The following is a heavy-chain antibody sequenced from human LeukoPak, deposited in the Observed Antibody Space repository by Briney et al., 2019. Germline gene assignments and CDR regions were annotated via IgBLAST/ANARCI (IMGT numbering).Heavy chain of an antibody. D-gene: IGHD3-10*01. V-gene: IGHV1-2*02. CDR1: GYTFTVYY. Sequence: ASVTVSCTTSGYTFTVYYIHWVRQAPGQGPEWMGWISPNSGGTNYAQKFQDRVSMTRDTSINTAYMELSRLRSDDTAWYYCVRDGSFDIWGQGTMVTVSS. CDR2: ISPNSGGT. J-gene: IGHJ3*02. CDR3: VRDGSFDI.